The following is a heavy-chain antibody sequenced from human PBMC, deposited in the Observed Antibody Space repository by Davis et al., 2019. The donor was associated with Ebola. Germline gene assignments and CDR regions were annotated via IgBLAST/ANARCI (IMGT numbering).Heavy chain of an antibody. Sequence: GESLKISCAASGFTFSSYWMHWVRQAPGKGLVWVSRINSDGSSTSYADSVKGRFTISRDNAKNTLYLQMNSLRAEDTAVYYCARGPSGATIPYYYYYYGMDVWGQGTTVTVSS. V-gene: IGHV3-74*01. CDR1: GFTFSSYW. CDR3: ARGPSGATIPYYYYYYGMDV. CDR2: INSDGSST. J-gene: IGHJ6*02. D-gene: IGHD1-26*01.